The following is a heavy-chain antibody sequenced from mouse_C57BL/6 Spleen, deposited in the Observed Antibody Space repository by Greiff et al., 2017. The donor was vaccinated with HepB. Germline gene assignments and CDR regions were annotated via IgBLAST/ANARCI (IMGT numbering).Heavy chain of an antibody. V-gene: IGHV1-50*01. J-gene: IGHJ4*01. D-gene: IGHD1-1*01. Sequence: QVQLQQPGAELVKPGASVKLSCKASGYTFTSYWMQWVKQRPGQGLEWIGEIDPSDSYTNYNQKFKGKATLTVDTSSSTAYMQLSSLTSEDSAVYYCARDYYGSSYGAMDCWGQGTSVTVSS. CDR2: IDPSDSYT. CDR3: ARDYYGSSYGAMDC. CDR1: GYTFTSYW.